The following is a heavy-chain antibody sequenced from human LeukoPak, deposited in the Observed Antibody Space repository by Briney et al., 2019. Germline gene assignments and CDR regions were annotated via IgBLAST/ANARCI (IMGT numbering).Heavy chain of an antibody. D-gene: IGHD4-17*01. CDR1: GGSISSGSYY. J-gene: IGHJ4*02. Sequence: SQTLSLTCTVSGGSISSGSYYWSWIRQPAGKGLEWIGRIYTSGSTNYNPSLKSRVTISVDTSKNQFSLKLGSVTAADTAVYYCARFAKTIYGDYIDYWGQGTLVTVSS. CDR3: ARFAKTIYGDYIDY. V-gene: IGHV4-61*02. CDR2: IYTSGST.